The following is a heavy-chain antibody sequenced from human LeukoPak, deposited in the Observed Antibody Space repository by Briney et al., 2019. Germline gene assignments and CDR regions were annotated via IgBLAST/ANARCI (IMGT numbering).Heavy chain of an antibody. CDR3: ARGRVPAAIFEFDP. D-gene: IGHD2-2*01. CDR1: GFTFSDYY. CDR2: ISSSGSTI. V-gene: IGHV3-11*01. Sequence: GSLRLSCAASGFTFSDYYMSWIRQAPGKGLEWVSYISSSGSTIYYADSVKGRFTISRDNAKNSLYLQMNSLRAEDTAVYYCARGRVPAAIFEFDPWGQGTLVTVSS. J-gene: IGHJ5*02.